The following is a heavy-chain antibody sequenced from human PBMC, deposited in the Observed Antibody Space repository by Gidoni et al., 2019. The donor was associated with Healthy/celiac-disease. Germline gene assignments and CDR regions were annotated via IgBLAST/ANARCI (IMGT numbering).Heavy chain of an antibody. CDR3: ARYYYDSSGYYWFDP. CDR1: GYTFTSYD. V-gene: IGHV1-8*01. D-gene: IGHD3-22*01. Sequence: QVQLVPSGAAVKKPGASVKVSCKASGYTFTSYDINWVRQATGQGLEWMGWMNPNSGNTGYAQKFQGRVTMTRNTSISTAYMELSSLRSEDTAVYYCARYYYDSSGYYWFDPWGQGTLVTVSS. J-gene: IGHJ5*02. CDR2: MNPNSGNT.